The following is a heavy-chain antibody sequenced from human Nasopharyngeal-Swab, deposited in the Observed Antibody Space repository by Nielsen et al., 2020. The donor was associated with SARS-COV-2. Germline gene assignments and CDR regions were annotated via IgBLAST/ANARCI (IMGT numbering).Heavy chain of an antibody. Sequence: SETLSLTCTVSGGSISSGGYYWSWIRQHPGKGLEWIGYIYYSGSTNCNPSLKSRVTISVDTSKNQFSLKLSSVTAADTAVYYCARDENSSGYAEYFQHWGQGTLVTVSS. CDR1: GGSISSGGYY. D-gene: IGHD3-22*01. CDR3: ARDENSSGYAEYFQH. V-gene: IGHV4-61*08. CDR2: IYYSGST. J-gene: IGHJ1*01.